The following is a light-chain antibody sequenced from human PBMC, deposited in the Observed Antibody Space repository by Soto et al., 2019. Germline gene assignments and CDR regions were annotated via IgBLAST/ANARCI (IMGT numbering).Light chain of an antibody. CDR1: SSNIGSNA. CDR3: AAWDDSLNGWV. Sequence: QSVLPQPPSASGTPGQRVTISCSGSSSNIGSNAVNWYQQLPGTAPKVLIYNNNQRPSGVPDRFSGSKSGTSASLAISGLQSGDEADYYCAAWDDSLNGWVFGGGTKVTVL. CDR2: NNN. J-gene: IGLJ3*02. V-gene: IGLV1-44*01.